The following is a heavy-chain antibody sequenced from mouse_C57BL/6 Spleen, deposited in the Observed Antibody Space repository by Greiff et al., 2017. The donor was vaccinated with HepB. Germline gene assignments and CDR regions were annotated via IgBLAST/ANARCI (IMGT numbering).Heavy chain of an antibody. CDR1: GFTFSSYA. V-gene: IGHV5-4*01. D-gene: IGHD1-1*01. CDR2: ISDGGSYT. Sequence: EVQRVESGGGLVKPGGSLKLSCAASGFTFSSYAMSWVRQTPEKRLEWVATISDGGSYTYYPDNVKGRFTISRDNAKNNLYLQMSHLKSEDTAMYYCARGLDYYGSSLFAYWGQGTLVTVSA. CDR3: ARGLDYYGSSLFAY. J-gene: IGHJ3*01.